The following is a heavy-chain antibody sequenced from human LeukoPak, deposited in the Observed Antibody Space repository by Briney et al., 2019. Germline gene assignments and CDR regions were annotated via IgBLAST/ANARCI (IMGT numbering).Heavy chain of an antibody. J-gene: IGHJ4*02. CDR1: GFTFRSYA. D-gene: IGHD5-18*01. CDR3: ASDREDTANLHYFDY. V-gene: IGHV3-30-3*01. Sequence: PGRSLRLSRAASGFTFRSYAMHWVRQAPGKGLEWVAVISYDGSNKYYADSVKGRFTISGDNSKNTLYLQMNSLRVEDTAVYYCASDREDTANLHYFDYWGQGTLVTVSS. CDR2: ISYDGSNK.